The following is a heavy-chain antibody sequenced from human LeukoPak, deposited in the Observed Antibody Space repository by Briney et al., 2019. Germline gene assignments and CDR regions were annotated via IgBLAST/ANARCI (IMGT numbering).Heavy chain of an antibody. D-gene: IGHD1-1*01. Sequence: SETLSLPRSVSGGSISSRGYYWSSIRQHPGKGLEWIWYIYYSGTTFYNPSLKSRLTISVDTFKNQFSLKLNSVTAADTAVYFCARAGSYGTTWFDPWGQGTLVTVSS. CDR3: ARAGSYGTTWFDP. CDR2: IYYSGTT. V-gene: IGHV4-31*03. CDR1: GGSISSRGYY. J-gene: IGHJ5*02.